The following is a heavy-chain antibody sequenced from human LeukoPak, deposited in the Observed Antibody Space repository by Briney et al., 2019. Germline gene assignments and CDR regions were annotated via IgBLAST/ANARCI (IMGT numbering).Heavy chain of an antibody. D-gene: IGHD2-15*01. CDR2: IYHSGST. V-gene: IGHV4-38-2*02. CDR1: GYSISSGYY. Sequence: SETLSLTCTVSGYSISSGYYWGWIRQPPGKGLEWIGSIYHSGSTYYNPSLKSRVTISVDTSKNQLSLKLSSVTAADTAVYYCARGPCSGGSCPFDYWGQGTLVTVSS. J-gene: IGHJ4*02. CDR3: ARGPCSGGSCPFDY.